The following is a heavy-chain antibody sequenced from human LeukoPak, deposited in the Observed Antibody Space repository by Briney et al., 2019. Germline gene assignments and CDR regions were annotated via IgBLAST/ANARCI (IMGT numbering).Heavy chain of an antibody. CDR3: ARDEGQQLAIDY. V-gene: IGHV3-21*01. D-gene: IGHD6-13*01. J-gene: IGHJ4*02. CDR1: GFTFSSYI. CDR2: ISSSSSYI. Sequence: GGSLRLSCAASGFTFSSYIMNWVRQAPGKGLEWVSSISSSSSYIYYADSVKGRFTISRDNAKNSLYLKMNSLRAEDTAVYYCARDEGQQLAIDYWGQGTLVTVSS.